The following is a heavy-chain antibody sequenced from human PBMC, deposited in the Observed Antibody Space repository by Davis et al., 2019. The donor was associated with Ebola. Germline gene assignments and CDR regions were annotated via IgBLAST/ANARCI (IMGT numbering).Heavy chain of an antibody. CDR3: AGGTMVRRVYYYVMDV. V-gene: IGHV1-3*01. J-gene: IGHJ6*02. D-gene: IGHD3-10*01. CDR2: INAGNGDT. Sequence: ASVQVPCKTSGYTFTSYATHCVRHASAQRVQWMGWINAGNGDTKYSQKFQGRVTMTTDTSTSTAYMELRSLRSDDTAVYYWAGGTMVRRVYYYVMDVWGQGTTVTVSS. CDR1: GYTFTSYA.